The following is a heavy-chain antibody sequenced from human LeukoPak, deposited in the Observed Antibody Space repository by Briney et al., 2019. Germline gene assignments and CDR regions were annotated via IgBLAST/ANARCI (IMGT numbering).Heavy chain of an antibody. CDR2: VSGSGGST. CDR1: GFTFSSYA. D-gene: IGHD3-16*02. V-gene: IGHV3-23*01. J-gene: IGHJ4*02. CDR3: ARSQYDYVWGSNRYEVDY. Sequence: GGSLRLSCATSGFTFSSYAMSWVRQAPGKGLEWVSTVSGSGGSTYYADSVRGRFTISRDNSEKTVYLQMSSLRAEDTAVYYCARSQYDYVWGSNRYEVDYWGQGTLVTVSS.